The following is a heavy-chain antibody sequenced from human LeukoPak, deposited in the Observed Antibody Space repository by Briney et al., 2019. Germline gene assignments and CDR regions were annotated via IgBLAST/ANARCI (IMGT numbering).Heavy chain of an antibody. CDR3: AELGITMIGGV. CDR1: GFTVSSNY. J-gene: IGHJ6*04. V-gene: IGHV3-53*01. Sequence: GSLRLSCAASGFTVSSNYMSWVRQAPGKGLEGVSVIYSGGSRYYADSVKGRFTISRDNSKNTMYLQMNSLRAEDTAVYYCAELGITMIGGVWGKGTTVTISS. CDR2: IYSGGSR. D-gene: IGHD3-10*02.